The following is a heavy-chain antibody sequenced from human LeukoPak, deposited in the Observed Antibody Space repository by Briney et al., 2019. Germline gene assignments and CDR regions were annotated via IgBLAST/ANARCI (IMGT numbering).Heavy chain of an antibody. V-gene: IGHV3-33*01. CDR3: ARLTLLGYCSSTSCYEPYFDY. CDR2: IWYDGSNK. Sequence: GGSLRLSCAASGFTFSSYGMHWVRQAPGKGLEWVAVIWYDGSNKYYADSVKGRFTISRDNSKNTLYLQMNSPRAEDTAVYYCARLTLLGYCSSTSCYEPYFDYWGQGTLVTVSS. J-gene: IGHJ4*02. CDR1: GFTFSSYG. D-gene: IGHD2-2*01.